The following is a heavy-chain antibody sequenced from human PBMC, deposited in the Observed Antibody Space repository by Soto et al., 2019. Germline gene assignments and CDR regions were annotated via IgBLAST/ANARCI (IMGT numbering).Heavy chain of an antibody. D-gene: IGHD3-22*01. V-gene: IGHV3-30-3*01. CDR1: GFTFSSYA. J-gene: IGHJ4*02. CDR2: ISYDGSNK. CDR3: ASTPPYDSSGYYDYMIDY. Sequence: ESGGGVVHPGRSLRLSCAASGFTFSSYAMHWVRQAPGKGLEWVAVISYDGSNKYYADSVKGRFTISRDDSKNTLYLQMNSLRAEDTAVYYCASTPPYDSSGYYDYMIDYWGQGTLVTVSS.